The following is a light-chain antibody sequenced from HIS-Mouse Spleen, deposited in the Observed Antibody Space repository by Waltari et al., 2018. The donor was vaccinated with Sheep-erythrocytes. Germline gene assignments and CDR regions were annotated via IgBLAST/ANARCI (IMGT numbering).Light chain of an antibody. Sequence: SYELTQPPSVSVFPGQTASITCSGDKLGDKYACWYQPKPGQSPVLVIYQDSKRPSGIPERFSGSNSGNTASLTISGLQAEDEADYYCCSYAGSYNHVFATGTKVTVL. CDR1: KLGDKY. CDR2: QDS. J-gene: IGLJ1*01. CDR3: CSYAGSYNHV. V-gene: IGLV3-1*01.